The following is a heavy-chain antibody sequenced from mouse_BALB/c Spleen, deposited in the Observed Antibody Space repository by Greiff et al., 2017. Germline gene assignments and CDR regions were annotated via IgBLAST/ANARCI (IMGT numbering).Heavy chain of an antibody. J-gene: IGHJ3*01. CDR2: ISGGSSTI. V-gene: IGHV5-17*02. CDR3: ATIYSFAY. D-gene: IGHD2-1*01. Sequence: VQLQQSGGGLVQPGRSRTLSCAASGFTFSSFGMHWVRQAPGKGLEWVAYISGGSSTIYYAATVKGRFTIYGDNPKNALFLQMTLQSAEDTAMYYCATIYSFAYWGQGTLVTVSA. CDR1: GFTFSSFG.